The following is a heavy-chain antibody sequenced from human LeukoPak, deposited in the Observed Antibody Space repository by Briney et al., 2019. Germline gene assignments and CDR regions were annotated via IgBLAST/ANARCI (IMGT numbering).Heavy chain of an antibody. Sequence: PSETLSLTCTVSGGSISSYYWSWIRQPPGKGLEWIGYIYYSGSTNYNPPLKSRVTISVDTSKNQFSLKLSSVTAADTAVYYCARHIVVVPAAISGWFDPWGQGTLVTVSS. J-gene: IGHJ5*02. CDR2: IYYSGST. V-gene: IGHV4-59*08. CDR3: ARHIVVVPAAISGWFDP. D-gene: IGHD2-2*02. CDR1: GGSISSYY.